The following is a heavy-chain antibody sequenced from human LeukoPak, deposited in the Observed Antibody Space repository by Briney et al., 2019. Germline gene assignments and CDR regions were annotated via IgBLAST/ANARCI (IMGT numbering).Heavy chain of an antibody. CDR1: GGSISSGGYY. J-gene: IGHJ4*02. D-gene: IGHD7-27*01. V-gene: IGHV4-30-2*01. CDR2: IYHSGST. CDR3: ARDFSNVSTGDITSSGYFDY. Sequence: SQTLSLTCTVSGGSISSGGYYWSWIRQPPGKGLEWIGYIYHSGSTYYNPSLKSRVTISVDRSKNQFSLKLSSVTAADTAVYYCARDFSNVSTGDITSSGYFDYWGQGTLVTVSS.